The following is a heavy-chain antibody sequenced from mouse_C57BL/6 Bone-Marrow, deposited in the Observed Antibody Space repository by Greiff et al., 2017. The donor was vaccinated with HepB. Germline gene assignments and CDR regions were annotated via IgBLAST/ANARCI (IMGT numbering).Heavy chain of an antibody. CDR3: AREEVTTVVALRYFDV. J-gene: IGHJ1*03. CDR2: IYPGDGDT. V-gene: IGHV1-80*01. D-gene: IGHD1-1*01. Sequence: LVESGAELVKPGASVKISCKASGYAFSSYWMNWVKQRPGKGLEWIGQIYPGDGDTNYNGKFKGKATLTADKSSSTAYMQLSSLTSEDSAVYFCAREEVTTVVALRYFDVWGTGTTVTVSS. CDR1: GYAFSSYW.